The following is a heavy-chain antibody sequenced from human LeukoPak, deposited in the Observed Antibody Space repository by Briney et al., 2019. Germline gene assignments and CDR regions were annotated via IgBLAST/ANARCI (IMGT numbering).Heavy chain of an antibody. J-gene: IGHJ4*02. V-gene: IGHV3-30*02. CDR1: GFTFSSYG. D-gene: IGHD3-3*01. CDR2: IRYDGSNK. CDR3: ARRYENYDFWSGPLTTEYYFDY. Sequence: GGSLRLSCAASGFTFSSYGMHWVRQAPGKGLEWVAFIRYDGSNKYYADSVKGRFTISRDNSKNTLYLQMNSLRADDTAVYYCARRYENYDFWSGPLTTEYYFDYWGQGTLVTVSS.